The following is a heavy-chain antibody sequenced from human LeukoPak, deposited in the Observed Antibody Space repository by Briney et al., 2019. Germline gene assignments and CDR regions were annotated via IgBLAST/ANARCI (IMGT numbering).Heavy chain of an antibody. CDR3: ARRSGSYFDY. CDR2: IHPGDSDT. J-gene: IGHJ4*02. CDR1: GSRFTNYW. Sequence: GAALKISCKGSGSRFTNYWHGWVRPMPGKGLEWMGIIHPGDSDTRYSPSFQGQVTISADKSISTAYLLCNSRKASDTAMYYSARRSGSYFDYWGQGTLVTVSS. D-gene: IGHD1-26*01. V-gene: IGHV5-51*01.